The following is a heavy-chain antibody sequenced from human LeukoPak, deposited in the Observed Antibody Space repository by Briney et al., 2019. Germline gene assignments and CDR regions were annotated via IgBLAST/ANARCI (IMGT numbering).Heavy chain of an antibody. Sequence: GESLKISCKGSGYIFTTYWISWVRQMPGKGLEWMGIIYPADSDTRYSPSFQGRVTISADKSINTAYLQWSSLEASDTAMYYCARHSFLGYCSTTSCRTPFDIWGQGTIVTISS. D-gene: IGHD2-2*01. J-gene: IGHJ3*02. CDR1: GYIFTTYW. CDR2: IYPADSDT. V-gene: IGHV5-51*01. CDR3: ARHSFLGYCSTTSCRTPFDI.